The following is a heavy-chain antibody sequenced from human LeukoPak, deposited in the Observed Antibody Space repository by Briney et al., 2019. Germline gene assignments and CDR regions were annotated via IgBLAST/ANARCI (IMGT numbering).Heavy chain of an antibody. V-gene: IGHV3-23*01. J-gene: IGHJ4*02. CDR2: ISGSGGST. CDR1: GFTFSSYG. Sequence: PGGSLRLSCAASGFTFSSYGMSWVRQAPGKGLEWVSAISGSGGSTYYADSVKGRFTISRDNSKNTLYLQMNSLRAEDTAVYYCAKDPASVVGATKFGYWGQGTLVTVSS. D-gene: IGHD1-26*01. CDR3: AKDPASVVGATKFGY.